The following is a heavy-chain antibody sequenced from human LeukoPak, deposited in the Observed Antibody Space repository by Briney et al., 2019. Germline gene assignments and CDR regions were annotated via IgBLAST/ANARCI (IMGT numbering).Heavy chain of an antibody. CDR1: GGSFSGYY. J-gene: IGHJ5*02. CDR3: ATEPGYCSGGRCYGGWFDP. V-gene: IGHV4-34*01. D-gene: IGHD2-15*01. Sequence: PSEILSLTCAVYGGSFSGYYWSWIRQAPGKGLEWIGEINHSGSTNYNPSLKSRVTISVDTSKNQFSLKLSSVTAADTAVYYCATEPGYCSGGRCYGGWFDPWGQGTLVTVSS. CDR2: INHSGST.